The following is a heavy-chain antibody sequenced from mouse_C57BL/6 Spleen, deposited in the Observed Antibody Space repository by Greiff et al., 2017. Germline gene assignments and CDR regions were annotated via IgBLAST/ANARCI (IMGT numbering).Heavy chain of an antibody. D-gene: IGHD1-1*01. J-gene: IGHJ4*01. CDR3: VRHVLPYAMDY. Sequence: EVQRVESGGGLVQPKGSLKLSCAASGFSFNTYAMNWVRQAPGKGLEWVARIRSKSNNYATYYADSVKDRFTISRDDSESMLYLQMNNLKTEDTAMYYCVRHVLPYAMDYWGQGTSVTVSS. V-gene: IGHV10-1*01. CDR1: GFSFNTYA. CDR2: IRSKSNNYAT.